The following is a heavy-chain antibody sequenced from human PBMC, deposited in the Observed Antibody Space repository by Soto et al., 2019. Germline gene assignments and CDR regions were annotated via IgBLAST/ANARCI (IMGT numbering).Heavy chain of an antibody. CDR1: GGSISRGDYY. D-gene: IGHD6-13*01. CDR3: DRQQLRHYYYFGMDV. J-gene: IGHJ6*02. CDR2: IYYSGST. V-gene: IGHV4-30-4*01. Sequence: SETLSLTCTVSGGSISRGDYYWSWLRQPPGKGLEGIGYIYYSGSTYNNPSLKSRITISVDTTNNQFSLNLSSVTAADTAVYYCDRQQLRHYYYFGMDVWGQGATVTVSS.